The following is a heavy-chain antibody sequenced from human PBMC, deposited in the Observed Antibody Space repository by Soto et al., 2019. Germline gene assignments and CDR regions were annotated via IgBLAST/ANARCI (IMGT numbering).Heavy chain of an antibody. CDR1: GYTFTSYD. CDR3: ARVPPPAAMEYYYYYYYMDV. D-gene: IGHD2-2*01. Sequence: GASVKVCCKASGYTFTSYDVNWVRQATGQGLEWMGWMNPNSGNTGYAQKFQGRVTMTRNTSISTAYMELSSLRSEDTAVYYCARVPPPAAMEYYYYYYYMDVWGKGTTVTVSS. V-gene: IGHV1-8*01. J-gene: IGHJ6*03. CDR2: MNPNSGNT.